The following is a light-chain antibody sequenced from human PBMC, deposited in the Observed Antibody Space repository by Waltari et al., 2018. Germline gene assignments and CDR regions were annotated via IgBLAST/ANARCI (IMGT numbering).Light chain of an antibody. Sequence: EIVVTQSPATLSLSPGERATLSCRASQSARGFLAWYQQKPGQAPRLIISDVSKRATGIPSRFSGSGSETDFTLTISSLEAEDFAFYYCQLGSSWSTFGGGTKVEI. V-gene: IGKV3-11*01. CDR2: DVS. J-gene: IGKJ4*01. CDR3: QLGSSWST. CDR1: QSARGF.